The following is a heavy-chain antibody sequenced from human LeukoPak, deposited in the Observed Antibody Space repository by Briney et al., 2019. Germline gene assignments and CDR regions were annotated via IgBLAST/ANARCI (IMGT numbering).Heavy chain of an antibody. V-gene: IGHV1-69*05. D-gene: IGHD3-10*01. Sequence: WASVKVSCKASGGTFSSYAISWVRQAPGQGLEWMGGIIPIFGTANYAQKFQGRVTITTDESTSTAYMGLSSLRSEDTAVYYCARSGVGSGSYVDYWGQGTLVTVSS. CDR3: ARSGVGSGSYVDY. CDR2: IIPIFGTA. J-gene: IGHJ4*02. CDR1: GGTFSSYA.